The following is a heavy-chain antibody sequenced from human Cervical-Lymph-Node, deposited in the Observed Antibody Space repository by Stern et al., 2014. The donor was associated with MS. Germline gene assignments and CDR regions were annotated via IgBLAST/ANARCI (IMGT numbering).Heavy chain of an antibody. CDR3: ATPSTVTVGGMDV. J-gene: IGHJ6*02. D-gene: IGHD4-17*01. CDR2: IIPIFGTP. V-gene: IGHV1-69*01. Sequence: QVQLVQSGAEVKKPGSSVRVSCKASGGTFSTQAIHWVRQAPGQGLEWVGGIIPIFGTPNYAQKVQDRVTITADESTSTAYMDLSSLRSEDTAVYYCATPSTVTVGGMDVWGQGTTVTVSS. CDR1: GGTFSTQA.